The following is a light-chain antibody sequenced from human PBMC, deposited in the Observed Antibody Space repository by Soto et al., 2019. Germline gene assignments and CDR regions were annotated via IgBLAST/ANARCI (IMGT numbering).Light chain of an antibody. V-gene: IGLV2-14*01. CDR3: FSFTTDWTHV. CDR1: SSDIGAYNY. CDR2: EGS. J-gene: IGLJ1*01. Sequence: QSVLTQPASVSGSPGQSITISCTGSSSDIGAYNYVSWFQQYPGKAPKLIISEGSNRPSGVSNRFSGSKSGTAASLTISGLQTEDEADYFCFSFTTDWTHVFGTGTKSPS.